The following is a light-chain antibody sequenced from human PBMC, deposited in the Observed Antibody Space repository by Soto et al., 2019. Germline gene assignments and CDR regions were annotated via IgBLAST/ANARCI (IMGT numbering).Light chain of an antibody. CDR2: AAS. V-gene: IGKV1-6*01. CDR1: QDIRSD. CDR3: LQNNNYPLT. Sequence: SVGDRVTVTCRASQDIRSDVGWYQQKPGQAPKVLMYAASRLHSGVPSRFSGSGSGTDFVLTISSLQPEDVATYYCLQNNNYPLTFGGGTKVDIK. J-gene: IGKJ4*01.